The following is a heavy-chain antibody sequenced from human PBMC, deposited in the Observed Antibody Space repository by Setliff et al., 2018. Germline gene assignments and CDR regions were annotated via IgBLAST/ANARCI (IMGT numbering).Heavy chain of an antibody. D-gene: IGHD1-1*01. CDR1: GDSISSSRYY. J-gene: IGHJ4*02. Sequence: SETLSLTCTVSGDSISSSRYYWAWIRQPPGKGLEWIGNIYYSGTTYSNPSLKSRVTMSVDTSKNQFSLKLTSVTASDTAVYYCARTGTYRYFDYWGQGILVTVSS. V-gene: IGHV4-39*01. CDR3: ARTGTYRYFDY. CDR2: IYYSGTT.